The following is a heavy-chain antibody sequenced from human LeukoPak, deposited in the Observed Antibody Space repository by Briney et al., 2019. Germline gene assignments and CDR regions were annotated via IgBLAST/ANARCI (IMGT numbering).Heavy chain of an antibody. Sequence: SETLSLTCTVSGGSISSYYWSRIRQPAGKGLEWIGRIYTSGSTNYNPSLKSRVTISVDTSKNQFSLKLSSVTAADTAVYYCAREARSTVPRVWFDPWGQGTLVTVSS. CDR3: AREARSTVPRVWFDP. D-gene: IGHD4-17*01. V-gene: IGHV4-4*07. CDR2: IYTSGST. J-gene: IGHJ5*02. CDR1: GGSISSYY.